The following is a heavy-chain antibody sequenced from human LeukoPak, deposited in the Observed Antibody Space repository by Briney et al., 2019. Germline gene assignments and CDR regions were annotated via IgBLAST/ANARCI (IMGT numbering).Heavy chain of an antibody. Sequence: ASVKVACKTSGYTFTNYGMHWVRQAPRQSPEWMGWINTGNGNTKSSQKFQDRVTLTRDTSASTAYMELNSLSSEDTAVYYCARDYDSSGYYQDYWGQGTLVTVSS. CDR3: ARDYDSSGYYQDY. V-gene: IGHV1-3*04. CDR2: INTGNGNT. D-gene: IGHD3-22*01. CDR1: GYTFTNYG. J-gene: IGHJ4*02.